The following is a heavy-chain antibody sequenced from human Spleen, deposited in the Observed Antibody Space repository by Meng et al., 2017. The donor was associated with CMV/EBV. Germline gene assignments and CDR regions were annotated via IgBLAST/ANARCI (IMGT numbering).Heavy chain of an antibody. CDR2: IYYSGST. CDR1: GGSISSYY. V-gene: IGHV4-59*01. D-gene: IGHD3-10*01. J-gene: IGHJ6*02. Sequence: SETLSLTCTVSGGSISSYYWSWIRQPPGKGLEWIGYIYYSGSTNYNPSLKSRVAISEDTSKNQFSLKLSSVTAADTAVYYCARDRAYGMDAWGQGTTVTVSS. CDR3: ARDRAYGMDA.